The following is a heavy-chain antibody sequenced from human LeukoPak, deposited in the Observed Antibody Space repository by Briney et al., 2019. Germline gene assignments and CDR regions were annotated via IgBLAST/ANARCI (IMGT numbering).Heavy chain of an antibody. D-gene: IGHD3-10*01. Sequence: ASVKVSCKASGYTFTSYGISWVRQAPGQGREWMGWISAYNGNKNYAQKLQGRVTMTTDTSTSTAYMELRSLRSDDTAVYYCARDLEVRGTYYYYYMDVWGKGTTVTVSS. CDR1: GYTFTSYG. V-gene: IGHV1-18*01. CDR2: ISAYNGNK. CDR3: ARDLEVRGTYYYYYMDV. J-gene: IGHJ6*03.